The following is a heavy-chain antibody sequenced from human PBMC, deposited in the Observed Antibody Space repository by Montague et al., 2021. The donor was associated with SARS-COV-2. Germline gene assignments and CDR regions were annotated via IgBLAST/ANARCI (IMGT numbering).Heavy chain of an antibody. Sequence: SETLSLTCTVSGRSMTSGSFYWGWVRQSPGKGLEWIGSVYYSGGTYYNPSLRSRVTISADTSKNQFSLWLNSVTAADTAVYYCARHSRFGPPLESFDYWGQGTLITVSS. J-gene: IGHJ4*02. CDR3: ARHSRFGPPLESFDY. D-gene: IGHD3-3*01. V-gene: IGHV4-39*01. CDR2: VYYSGGT. CDR1: GRSMTSGSFY.